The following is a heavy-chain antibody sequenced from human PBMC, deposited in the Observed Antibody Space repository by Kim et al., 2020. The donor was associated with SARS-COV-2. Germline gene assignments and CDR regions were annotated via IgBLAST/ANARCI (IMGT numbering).Heavy chain of an antibody. CDR1: GFTVSTYW. Sequence: GGSLRHSCAASGFTVSTYWMHWVRQAPGKGLVWVSRIFGDGTTTTYADFVKGRFTISRDGANNMAYLQMNSLRAEDTAVYYCARGAGGARPDFWGQGTLVTVSS. CDR2: IFGDGTTT. D-gene: IGHD1-26*01. CDR3: ARGAGGARPDF. J-gene: IGHJ4*02. V-gene: IGHV3-74*03.